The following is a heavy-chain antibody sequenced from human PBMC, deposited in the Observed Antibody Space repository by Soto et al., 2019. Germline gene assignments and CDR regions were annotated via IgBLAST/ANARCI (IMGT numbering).Heavy chain of an antibody. Sequence: PSETLSLTCAVYGGSFSGYYWSWIRQPPGKGLEWIGEINHSGSTNYNPSLKSRVTISVDTSKNQFSLKLSSVTAADTAVYYCARGRNRSGYFDFPRRLDFDYWGQGTLVTGSS. CDR3: ARGRNRSGYFDFPRRLDFDY. J-gene: IGHJ4*02. D-gene: IGHD3-22*01. V-gene: IGHV4-34*01. CDR1: GGSFSGYY. CDR2: INHSGST.